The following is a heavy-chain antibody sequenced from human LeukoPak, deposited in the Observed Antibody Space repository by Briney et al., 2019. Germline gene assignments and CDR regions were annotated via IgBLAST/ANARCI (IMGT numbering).Heavy chain of an antibody. CDR3: AKQDIRSSAWYD. CDR2: ISYDGSNK. V-gene: IGHV3-30-3*01. D-gene: IGHD6-19*01. J-gene: IGHJ4*02. Sequence: PGGSLRLSCAASGFTFSVYAMHWVRQAPGKGLEWVAVISYDGSNKYYADSVRGQFTISRDNSRNTLYLQMNSLRAEDTAVYYCAKQDIRSSAWYDWGQGTLVTVSS. CDR1: GFTFSVYA.